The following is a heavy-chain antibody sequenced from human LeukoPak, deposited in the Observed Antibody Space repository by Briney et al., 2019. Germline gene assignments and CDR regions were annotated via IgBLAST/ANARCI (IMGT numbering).Heavy chain of an antibody. CDR3: ARHSYYHFWSTLNWFDP. CDR2: VYHSGST. CDR1: GSSISDNYY. D-gene: IGHD3-3*01. V-gene: IGHV4-38-2*02. J-gene: IGHJ5*02. Sequence: SETLSLTCTIFGSSISDNYYWGWIRRPPGKGLEWIGSVYHSGSTYYNPSLKSRVTLSVDTSNNYFSLKLRSVTAADTAVYYCARHSYYHFWSTLNWFDPWGQGTLVTVSS.